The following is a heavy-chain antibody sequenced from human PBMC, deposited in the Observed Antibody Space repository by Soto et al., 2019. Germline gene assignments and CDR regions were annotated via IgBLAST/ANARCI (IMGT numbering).Heavy chain of an antibody. Sequence: VHLVESGGGFVKPGGSLRLSCEGSGFTFINAWMSWVRQAPGKGLEWVGRIKSRTDGGAADYAARVRGRFSISRDDSKNTLYLQMNSLKIEDSALYYCTTDPGDYEDFWGQGTLVTVSS. CDR1: GFTFINAW. CDR2: IKSRTDGGAA. V-gene: IGHV3-15*01. CDR3: TTDPGDYEDF. J-gene: IGHJ4*02. D-gene: IGHD4-17*01.